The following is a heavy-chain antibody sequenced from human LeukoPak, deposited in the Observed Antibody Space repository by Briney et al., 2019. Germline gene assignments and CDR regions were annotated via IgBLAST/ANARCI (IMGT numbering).Heavy chain of an antibody. V-gene: IGHV3-7*01. J-gene: IGHJ4*02. CDR1: GFTFSNFW. Sequence: PGGSLRLSCAASGFTFSNFWMSWVRQLPGKRLELVGNIKHDGSEKYYLDSLKGRFTISRDNAKNSVYLHVNSLRAEDTAVYYCTKGRSNHYWGQGTLVTVST. CDR2: IKHDGSEK. CDR3: TKGRSNHY. D-gene: IGHD3-10*01.